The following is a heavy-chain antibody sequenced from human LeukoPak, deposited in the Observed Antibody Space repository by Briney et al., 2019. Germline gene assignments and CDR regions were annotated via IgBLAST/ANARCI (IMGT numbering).Heavy chain of an antibody. CDR3: ARRYGYSSSSRHLYFDY. CDR1: GGSFSGYY. V-gene: IGHV4-34*01. CDR2: INHSGST. Sequence: SETLSLTCAVYGGSFSGYYWSWIRQPPGKGLEWIGEINHSGSTNYNPSLKSRVTISVNTSKNQFSLKLSSVTAADTAVYYCARRYGYSSSSRHLYFDYWGQGTLVTVSS. D-gene: IGHD6-6*01. J-gene: IGHJ4*02.